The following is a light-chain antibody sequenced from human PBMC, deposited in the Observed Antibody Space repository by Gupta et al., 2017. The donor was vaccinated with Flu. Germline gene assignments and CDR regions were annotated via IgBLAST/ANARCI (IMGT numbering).Light chain of an antibody. CDR3: QQGWT. CDR1: QGISSY. J-gene: IGKJ1*01. Sequence: DIQLTHSPSFLSASVGDRVTIPCRASQGISSYLAWYQQKPGKAPKLLSYAASPLQSGVPSRFRGSGSVSEFTRTSLSMQTEDCDTYYCQQGWTFGQGTKVEIK. CDR2: AAS. V-gene: IGKV1-9*01.